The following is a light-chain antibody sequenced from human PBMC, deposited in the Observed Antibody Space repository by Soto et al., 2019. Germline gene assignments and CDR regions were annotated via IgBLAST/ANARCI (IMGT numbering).Light chain of an antibody. CDR2: INN. J-gene: IGLJ2*01. CDR1: RSNIGINS. Sequence: QSVLTQPPSASGTPGQRVTISCSGIRSNIGINSVNWYQQLPGTAPKLLIYINNQRPSRVPYRFSGAKSGTSASLDISGLQSEDEADYYCAAWDGSLNVVVFGGGTKLTVL. V-gene: IGLV1-44*01. CDR3: AAWDGSLNVVV.